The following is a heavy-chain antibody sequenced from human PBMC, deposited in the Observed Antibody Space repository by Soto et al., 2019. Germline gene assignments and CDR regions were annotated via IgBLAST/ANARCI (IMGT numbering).Heavy chain of an antibody. CDR3: ARGRITMVRGVLPYYYMDV. CDR1: GFTFSSYG. J-gene: IGHJ6*03. D-gene: IGHD3-10*01. V-gene: IGHV3-33*01. CDR2: IWYDGSNK. Sequence: QVQLVESGGGVVQPGRSLRLSCAASGFTFSSYGMHWVRQAPGKGLEWVAVIWYDGSNKYYADSVKGRFTISRDNSKNTLYLQMNSLRAEDTAVYYCARGRITMVRGVLPYYYMDVWGKGTTVTVSS.